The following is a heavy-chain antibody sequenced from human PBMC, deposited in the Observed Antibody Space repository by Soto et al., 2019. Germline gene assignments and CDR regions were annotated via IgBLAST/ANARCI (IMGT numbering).Heavy chain of an antibody. D-gene: IGHD3-16*01. J-gene: IGHJ4*02. CDR3: AISQDRGGRTTFIY. V-gene: IGHV3-9*01. Sequence: GGSLRLSCAVSGFTFDDNAMHWVRQAPEKGLEWVSGMNWKSDIGYADSVKGRFTISRDNAENSLYLQMNSRRAEDTASYYCAISQDRGGRTTFIYWGQGTQVTVSS. CDR2: MNWKSDI. CDR1: GFTFDDNA.